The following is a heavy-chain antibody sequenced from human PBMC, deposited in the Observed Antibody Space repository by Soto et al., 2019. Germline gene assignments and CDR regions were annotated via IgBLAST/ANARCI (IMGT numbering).Heavy chain of an antibody. CDR2: ISYDGNNK. Sequence: PGGSLRLSCAASGFTFSSYGMHWVRQAPGKGLEWVAVISYDGNNKYYGDSVKGRFIISRDNSESTLYLQMNTLRAEDTAVYYCVRAPAAISATGTGSNWFDPWGQGILVTVSS. J-gene: IGHJ5*02. V-gene: IGHV3-33*05. CDR1: GFTFSSYG. CDR3: VRAPAAISATGTGSNWFDP. D-gene: IGHD6-13*01.